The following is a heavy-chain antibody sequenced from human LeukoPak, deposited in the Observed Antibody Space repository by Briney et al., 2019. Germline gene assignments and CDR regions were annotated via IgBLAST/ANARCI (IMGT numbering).Heavy chain of an antibody. CDR1: GFTFSSFG. CDR3: AKDPVGRRWFPDQ. D-gene: IGHD4-23*01. CDR2: ISNDGSYK. J-gene: IGHJ4*02. Sequence: GGSLRLSCVGSGFTFSSFGLYWVRQAPGKGLEWVAVISNDGSYKFYADSVKGRITISRDNSKNTLYLEMNSLRGEDTAVYYCAKDPVGRRWFPDQWGQGTLVTVSS. V-gene: IGHV3-30*18.